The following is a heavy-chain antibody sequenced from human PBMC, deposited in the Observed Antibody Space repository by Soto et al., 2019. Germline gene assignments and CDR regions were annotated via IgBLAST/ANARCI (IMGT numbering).Heavy chain of an antibody. V-gene: IGHV3-23*01. Sequence: GGSLRLSCAASGFTFSSYGISWIRLSPGKGLEWVSVISGGGDTTYYTPSVKGRFTISRDDFRNTLYLQMNSLRAEDTAVYYCARADYYDSSDLDFDYWGQGTLVTVSS. CDR1: GFTFSSYG. CDR3: ARADYYDSSDLDFDY. J-gene: IGHJ4*02. CDR2: ISGGGDTT. D-gene: IGHD3-22*01.